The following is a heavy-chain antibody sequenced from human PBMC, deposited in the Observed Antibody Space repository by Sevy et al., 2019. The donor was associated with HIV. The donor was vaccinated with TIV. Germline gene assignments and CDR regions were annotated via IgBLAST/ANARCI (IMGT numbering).Heavy chain of an antibody. CDR1: GYTFSTYY. Sequence: ASVKVSCKASGYTFSTYYMHWVRQAPGQGLEWMGMINPSGGSTTYAQKFQGRVTMTRDTSTTTFYMDLSSLRSEDTAVHYCARERLDGSGLDAFDIWGQGTMVTVSS. CDR3: ARERLDGSGLDAFDI. V-gene: IGHV1-46*01. J-gene: IGHJ3*02. CDR2: INPSGGST. D-gene: IGHD3-22*01.